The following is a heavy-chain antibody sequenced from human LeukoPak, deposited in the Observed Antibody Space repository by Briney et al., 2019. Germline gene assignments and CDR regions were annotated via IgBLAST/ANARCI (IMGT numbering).Heavy chain of an antibody. V-gene: IGHV4-30-2*01. CDR2: IYHSGST. Sequence: SETLSLTCAVSGGSISSGGYSWSWIRQPPGKGLEWIGYIYHSGSTYYNPSLKSRVTISVDTSKNQFSLKLSSVTAADTAVYYCARGRNPDYYARGKAFDIWGQGTMVTVSS. D-gene: IGHD1-14*01. J-gene: IGHJ3*02. CDR1: GGSISSGGYS. CDR3: ARGRNPDYYARGKAFDI.